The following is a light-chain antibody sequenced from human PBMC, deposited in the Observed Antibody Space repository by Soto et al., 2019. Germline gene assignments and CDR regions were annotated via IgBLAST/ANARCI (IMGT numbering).Light chain of an antibody. CDR3: QHSYNTPPI. V-gene: IGKV1-39*01. CDR2: AAS. CDR1: QSISSY. Sequence: DIQMTQSPSSLSASVGDRVTITCRASQSISSYLNWYQQKPGKAPRLLIYAASNLQSGVPSRFSGSGSGTQFTLTISSLQPEDFATYYCQHSYNTPPIFGGGAKVGIK. J-gene: IGKJ4*01.